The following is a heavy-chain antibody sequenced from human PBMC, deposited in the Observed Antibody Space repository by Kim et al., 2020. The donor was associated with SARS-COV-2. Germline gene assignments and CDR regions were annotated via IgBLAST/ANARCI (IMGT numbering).Heavy chain of an antibody. D-gene: IGHD3-10*01. J-gene: IGHJ5*02. V-gene: IGHV3-7*04. Sequence: DSVKGRFTISRDNAKNSLYLQMNSLRAEDTAVYYCARRGGFGETARWFDPWGQGTLVTVSS. CDR3: ARRGGFGETARWFDP.